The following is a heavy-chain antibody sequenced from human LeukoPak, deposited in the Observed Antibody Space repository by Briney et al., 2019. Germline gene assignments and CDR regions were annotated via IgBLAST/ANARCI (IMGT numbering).Heavy chain of an antibody. CDR1: GGSISSSSYY. D-gene: IGHD3-10*01. CDR2: IYYSGST. Sequence: SETLSLTCTVSGGSISSSSYYWGWIRQPPGKGLEWIGSIYYSGSTYYNPSLKSRVTISVDTSKNQFSLKLSSVTAADTAVYYCARHLLLWIGAAYYDYWGQGTLVTVSS. CDR3: ARHLLLWIGAAYYDY. V-gene: IGHV4-39*01. J-gene: IGHJ4*02.